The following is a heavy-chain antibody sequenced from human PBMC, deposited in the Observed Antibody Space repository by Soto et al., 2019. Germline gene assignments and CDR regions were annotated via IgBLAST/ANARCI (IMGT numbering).Heavy chain of an antibody. CDR1: GFSFSSYA. V-gene: IGHV3-30-3*01. CDR3: ARDHSVILVIALAGRGGFDY. CDR2: ISDDGSNT. Sequence: PGGSLRLSCAASGFSFSSYAMRWVRQAPGKGLEWVAVISDDGSNTYYADSVKGRFTISRDNSKNTLYLQMNSLRAEDTAVYYCARDHSVILVIALAGRGGFDYRGQGTLVTVPS. J-gene: IGHJ4*02. D-gene: IGHD6-19*01.